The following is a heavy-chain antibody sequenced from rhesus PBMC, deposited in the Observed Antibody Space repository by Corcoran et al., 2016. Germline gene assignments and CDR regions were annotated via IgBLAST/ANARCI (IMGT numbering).Heavy chain of an antibody. CDR1: GGSLSGGYYY. CDR3: ARDSTLYSIPFDY. Sequence: QVKLQESGPGLVKPLETLSLTCAVSGGSLSGGYYYWSWIRQPPGKGLEWIWGIYSSSGNTYYNPSLKSRVTISKDTSKNQFSLKLSSVTAADTAVYYCARDSTLYSIPFDYWGQGVLVTVSS. J-gene: IGHJ4*01. V-gene: IGHV4S12*01. D-gene: IGHD4-23*01. CDR2: IYSSSGNT.